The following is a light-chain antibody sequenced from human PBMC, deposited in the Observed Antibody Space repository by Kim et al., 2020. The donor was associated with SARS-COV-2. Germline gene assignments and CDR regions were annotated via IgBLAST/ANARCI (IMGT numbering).Light chain of an antibody. CDR3: GSYTSSRSVV. J-gene: IGLJ2*01. Sequence: QSALTQPASVSGSPGQSITISCTATGSDVGGYNYVSWYQQHAGKAPKLMFYDVSDRPSGVSNRFSASKSGNTASLTISGLQAEDEADYYCGSYTSSRSVVFCGGTKVTVL. V-gene: IGLV2-14*03. CDR2: DVS. CDR1: GSDVGGYNY.